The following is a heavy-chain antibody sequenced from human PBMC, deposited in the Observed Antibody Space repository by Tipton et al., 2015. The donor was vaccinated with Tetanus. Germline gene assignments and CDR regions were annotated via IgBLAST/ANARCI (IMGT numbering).Heavy chain of an antibody. V-gene: IGHV4-31*03. J-gene: IGHJ6*02. CDR1: GGSISSGGYY. D-gene: IGHD1-1*01. CDR2: IYDSGSI. Sequence: TLSLTCIVSGGSISSGGYYWSWVRQHPGKGRGGIGYIYDSGSIYYNPSLKSRVSISIDTSKNQFSLKLSSVTAADTAVYYCARERYIHYGMDVWGQGTTVTVSS. CDR3: ARERYIHYGMDV.